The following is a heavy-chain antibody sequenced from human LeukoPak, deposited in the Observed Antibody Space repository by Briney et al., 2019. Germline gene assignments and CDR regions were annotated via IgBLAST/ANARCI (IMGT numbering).Heavy chain of an antibody. V-gene: IGHV1-18*01. CDR2: ISAYNGNT. D-gene: IGHD3-10*01. Sequence: ASVKVSCKTSGYTFTSYGISWVRQAPGQGLEWMGWISAYNGNTNYAQKFQGRVTITTDESTSTAYMELSSLRSEDTAVYYCARVVDYYGSGSRYYMDVWGKGTTVTVSS. CDR1: GYTFTSYG. CDR3: ARVVDYYGSGSRYYMDV. J-gene: IGHJ6*03.